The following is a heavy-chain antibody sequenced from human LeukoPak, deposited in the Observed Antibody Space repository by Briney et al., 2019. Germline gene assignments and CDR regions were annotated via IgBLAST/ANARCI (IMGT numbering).Heavy chain of an antibody. D-gene: IGHD3-3*01. CDR2: IYTSGST. J-gene: IGHJ5*02. CDR1: GGSTSSYY. CDR3: ARDQGITIFGVWFDP. Sequence: SETLSLTCTVSGGSTSSYYWSWIRQPARKGLEWIGRIYTSGSTNYNPPLKSRVTMSVDTSKNQFSLKLSSVTAADTAVYYCARDQGITIFGVWFDPWGQGTLVTVSS. V-gene: IGHV4-4*07.